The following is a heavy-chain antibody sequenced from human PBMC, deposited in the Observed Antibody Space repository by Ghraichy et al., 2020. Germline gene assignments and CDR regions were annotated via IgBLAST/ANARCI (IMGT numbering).Heavy chain of an antibody. CDR2: IYHTGTT. V-gene: IGHV4-39*01. CDR3: ARGLPTLIPFDY. Sequence: SETLSLTCTVSGDSISARSYYWGWIRQSPVRGLEWIGSIYHTGTTHYFPSLRGRVTMSVDTSKNQFSLNLTSVTAADTAVYYCARGLPTLIPFDYWGRGILVTVSA. J-gene: IGHJ4*02. CDR1: GDSISARSYY.